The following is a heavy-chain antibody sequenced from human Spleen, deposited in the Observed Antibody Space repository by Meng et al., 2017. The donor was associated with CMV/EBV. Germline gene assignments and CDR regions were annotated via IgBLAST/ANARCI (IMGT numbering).Heavy chain of an antibody. CDR1: GFTLSDHY. CDR2: SRNKANSYTT. D-gene: IGHD3-3*01. J-gene: IGHJ4*02. V-gene: IGHV3-72*01. CDR3: ARSDFWSGYPYFDY. Sequence: GESLKISCAASGFTLSDHYMDWVRQAPGKGLEWVGRSRNKANSYTTEYAASVKGRFTISRDDSKNSLFLQMSSLETEDTAVYYCARSDFWSGYPYFDYWGQGTLVTVSS.